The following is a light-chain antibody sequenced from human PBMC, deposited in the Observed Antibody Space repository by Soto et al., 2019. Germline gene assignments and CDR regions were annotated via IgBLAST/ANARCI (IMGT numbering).Light chain of an antibody. CDR3: QQYGSSQT. CDR2: GAS. J-gene: IGKJ1*01. Sequence: IVLTHSPASLSFSPGEIAALSFRASQSVSSYLAWYQQKPGQAPRLLIYGASTRATGIPARFSGSGSGTDFTLTISRLEPEDFAVYYCQQYGSSQTFGQGTKVDIK. V-gene: IGKV3-20*01. CDR1: QSVSSY.